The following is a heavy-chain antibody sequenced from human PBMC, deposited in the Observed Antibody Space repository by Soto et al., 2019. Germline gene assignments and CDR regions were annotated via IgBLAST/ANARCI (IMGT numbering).Heavy chain of an antibody. D-gene: IGHD2-21*02. J-gene: IGHJ4*02. V-gene: IGHV3-30-3*01. CDR3: ARDPTSSYCGGDCYPDSAY. CDR1: GFTFSSYA. Sequence: TGGSLRLSCAASGFTFSSYAMHWVRQAPGKGLEWVAVISYDGSNKYYADSVKGRFTISRDNSKNTLYLQMNSLRAEDTAVYYCARDPTSSYCGGDCYPDSAYWGQGTLVTVSS. CDR2: ISYDGSNK.